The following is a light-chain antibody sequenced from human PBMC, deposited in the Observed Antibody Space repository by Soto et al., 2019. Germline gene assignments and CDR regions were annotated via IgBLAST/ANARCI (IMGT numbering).Light chain of an antibody. Sequence: ETGLTQSPATMSLSPGERATLSCRASQSVSKYLGWYQQKPGQAPRLLIYDASNRATGIPARFSGSGSGTDFTLTISSLEPEDFAVYYCQQRGNWPITFGQGTRLEIK. CDR3: QQRGNWPIT. J-gene: IGKJ5*01. CDR1: QSVSKY. CDR2: DAS. V-gene: IGKV3-11*01.